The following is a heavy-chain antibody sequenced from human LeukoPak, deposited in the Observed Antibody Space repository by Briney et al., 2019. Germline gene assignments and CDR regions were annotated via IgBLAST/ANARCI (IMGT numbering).Heavy chain of an antibody. CDR1: GFTFSSYA. CDR3: AKPDKEQQSVPYNWFDP. J-gene: IGHJ5*02. D-gene: IGHD6-13*01. CDR2: ISHSGDST. V-gene: IGHV3-23*01. Sequence: GGSLRLSCAASGFTFSSYAMSWVRQAPGKGLEWVSAISHSGDSTYYADSVKGRFTISRDNFKNTLFLQINSLRAEDTAIYYCAKPDKEQQSVPYNWFDPWGQGTLVTVSS.